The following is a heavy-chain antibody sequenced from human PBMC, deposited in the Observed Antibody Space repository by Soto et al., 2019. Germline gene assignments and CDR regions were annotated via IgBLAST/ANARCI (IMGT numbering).Heavy chain of an antibody. J-gene: IGHJ4*02. V-gene: IGHV4-59*01. CDR3: ARDGGGIAVAGPSFDY. CDR2: IYYSGST. Sequence: SETLSLTCTVSGGSISSYYWSWIRQPPGKGLEWIGYIYYSGSTNYNPSLKSRVTISVDTSKNQFSQKLSSVTAADTAVYYCARDGGGIAVAGPSFDYWGQGTLVTVSS. CDR1: GGSISSYY. D-gene: IGHD6-19*01.